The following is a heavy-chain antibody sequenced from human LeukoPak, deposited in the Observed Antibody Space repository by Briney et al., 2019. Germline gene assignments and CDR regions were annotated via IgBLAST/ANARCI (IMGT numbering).Heavy chain of an antibody. V-gene: IGHV4-59*01. CDR1: GGSISSYY. CDR3: ARDHLRRKQHLNYYYYYGMDV. D-gene: IGHD2-21*01. J-gene: IGHJ6*02. CDR2: IYYSGST. Sequence: SETLSLTCTVSGGSISSYYWSWIRQPRGKGLEWIGYIYYSGSTNYNPSLKSRVTISVDTSKNQFSLKLSSVTAADTAVYYCARDHLRRKQHLNYYYYYGMDVWGQGTTVTVSS.